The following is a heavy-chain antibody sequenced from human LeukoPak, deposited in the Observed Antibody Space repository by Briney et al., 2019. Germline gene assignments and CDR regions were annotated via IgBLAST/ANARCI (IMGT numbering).Heavy chain of an antibody. CDR3: VRGKGWLDP. Sequence: GGSLRLSCAASGFTFSNNWMSWVRQAPGKGLEWAANINQDGSEKNYVDSVKGRFTISRDDAKNSVYLQMNSLRAEDTAVYYCVRGKGWLDPWGQGILVTVSS. CDR2: INQDGSEK. J-gene: IGHJ5*02. V-gene: IGHV3-7*03. CDR1: GFTFSNNW.